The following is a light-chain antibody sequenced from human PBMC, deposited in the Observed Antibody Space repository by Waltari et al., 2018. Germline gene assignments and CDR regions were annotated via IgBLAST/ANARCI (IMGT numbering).Light chain of an antibody. CDR1: NIGSKR. V-gene: IGLV3-21*04. Sequence: SYVLTQPPSVSVAPGKTARVTCGGHNIGSKRVHWYQHRPGQAPVLVISNNSDRPSGIPEGFSGSNSENTATLTISRVEAGDEADYYCQGWDHSGIDTYVFGAGTKVTVL. CDR2: NNS. CDR3: QGWDHSGIDTYV. J-gene: IGLJ1*01.